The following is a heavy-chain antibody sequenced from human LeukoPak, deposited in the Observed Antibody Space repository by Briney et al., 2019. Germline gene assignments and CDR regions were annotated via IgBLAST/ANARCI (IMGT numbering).Heavy chain of an antibody. J-gene: IGHJ3*02. CDR2: ISSYGSNR. D-gene: IGHD6-13*01. CDR3: AKEISSSSSWYGDDAFDI. V-gene: IGHV3-30-3*01. Sequence: PGRSLRLSCAVSKFSFSVYTMHWVRQAPGKGLEWVALISSYGSNRYYAESVKGRFTISRDDSKNTVYLQMNSLRAEDTAVYYCAKEISSSSSWYGDDAFDIWGQGTMVIVSS. CDR1: KFSFSVYT.